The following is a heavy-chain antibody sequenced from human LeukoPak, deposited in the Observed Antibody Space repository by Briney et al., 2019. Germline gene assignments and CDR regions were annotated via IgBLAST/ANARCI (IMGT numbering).Heavy chain of an antibody. CDR2: IIRSFGTS. Sequence: GASVKLSCKASGVTFSNYDMSWVRQAPGQGLEWMGGIIRSFGTSNYAQKLQGRVMIIADKSTSTAYLELSSLRSEDTAVYYCARRYCTNGVCFHDRGAFEIWGQGTMVIVSS. CDR3: ARRYCTNGVCFHDRGAFEI. D-gene: IGHD2-8*01. J-gene: IGHJ3*02. V-gene: IGHV1-69*06. CDR1: GVTFSNYD.